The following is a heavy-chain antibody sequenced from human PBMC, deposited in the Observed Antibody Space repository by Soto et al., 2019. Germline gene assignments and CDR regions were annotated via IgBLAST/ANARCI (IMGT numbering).Heavy chain of an antibody. V-gene: IGHV1-69*01. CDR1: GGTFSSYA. J-gene: IGHJ6*02. Sequence: QVQLVQSGAEVKKPGSSVKVSCKASGGTFSSYAISWVRQAPGQGLEWMGGIIPIFGTANYAQKFQGRVTITADEYTSTAYMELSSLRSDDTAVYYCARSYCSGGSCYDYYYYGMDVWGQGTTVTVSS. CDR3: ARSYCSGGSCYDYYYYGMDV. CDR2: IIPIFGTA. D-gene: IGHD2-15*01.